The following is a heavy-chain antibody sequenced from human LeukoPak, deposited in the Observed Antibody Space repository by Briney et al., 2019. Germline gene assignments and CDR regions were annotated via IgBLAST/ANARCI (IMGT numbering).Heavy chain of an antibody. J-gene: IGHJ5*02. CDR2: INPNSGGT. Sequence: ASVKVSCKASGYTFTGYYMHWVRQAPGQGLEWMGWINPNSGGTNYAEKFQGRVTMTRDTSISTAYMELSRLRSDDTAVYYCARGPIIVVVTGAFDPWGQGTLVTVSS. CDR3: ARGPIIVVVTGAFDP. CDR1: GYTFTGYY. V-gene: IGHV1-2*02. D-gene: IGHD2-21*02.